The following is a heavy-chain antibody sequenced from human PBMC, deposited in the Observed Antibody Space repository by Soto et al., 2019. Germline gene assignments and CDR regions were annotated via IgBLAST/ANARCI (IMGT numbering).Heavy chain of an antibody. Sequence: QAQLVESGGGVVQPGTSLRLSCAASGFTFKNYAFHWVRQAPGQGLEWVAVISFDGNEKYYAASVRGRFTISRDSFKNTVSLQVNSLRPADAGLYFCAREDDCHARYFYYGLDVWGQGTTVTVS. D-gene: IGHD2-2*01. V-gene: IGHV3-30*04. CDR1: GFTFKNYA. CDR3: AREDDCHARYFYYGLDV. CDR2: ISFDGNEK. J-gene: IGHJ6*02.